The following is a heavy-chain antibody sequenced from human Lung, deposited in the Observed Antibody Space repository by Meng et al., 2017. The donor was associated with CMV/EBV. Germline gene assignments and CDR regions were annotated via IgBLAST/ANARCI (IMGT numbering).Heavy chain of an antibody. V-gene: IGHV4-39*07. CDR2: IYYSGST. Sequence: SETLSLTCTVSGGSISSSSYYWGWIRQPPGKGLEWIGSIYYSGSTYYNPSLKSRVTISVDTSKNQFSLKLSSVTAADTAVYYCARDRDYYDSSGYYYVGAYWGQGXLVTVSS. CDR1: GGSISSSSYY. J-gene: IGHJ4*02. D-gene: IGHD3-22*01. CDR3: ARDRDYYDSSGYYYVGAY.